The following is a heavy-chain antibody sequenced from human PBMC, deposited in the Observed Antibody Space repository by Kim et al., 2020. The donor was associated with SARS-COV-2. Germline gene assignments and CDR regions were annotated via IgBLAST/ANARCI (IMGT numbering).Heavy chain of an antibody. D-gene: IGHD3-10*01. CDR3: ARRRKITMVRGPNFDY. Sequence: SETLSLTCTVSGGSISSSSYYWGWIRQPPGKGLEWIGSIYYSGSTYYNPSLKSRVTISVDTSKNQFSLKLSSVTAADTAVYYCARRRKITMVRGPNFDYWGQGTLVTVSS. J-gene: IGHJ4*02. V-gene: IGHV4-39*01. CDR2: IYYSGST. CDR1: GGSISSSSYY.